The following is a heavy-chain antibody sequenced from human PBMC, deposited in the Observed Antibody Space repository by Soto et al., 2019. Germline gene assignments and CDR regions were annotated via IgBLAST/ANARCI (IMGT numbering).Heavy chain of an antibody. CDR2: ITWNSGAV. Sequence: SLRLSCAASGFTFADYAMHCVRQAPGKGLEWVSGITWNSGAVGYADSVKGRLTISRDNAKNSLYLQMNSLRSEDTALYYCTKAALERATKQEFEFWGEGTMVTVSP. D-gene: IGHD5-12*01. J-gene: IGHJ4*02. CDR1: GFTFADYA. CDR3: TKAALERATKQEFEF. V-gene: IGHV3-9*01.